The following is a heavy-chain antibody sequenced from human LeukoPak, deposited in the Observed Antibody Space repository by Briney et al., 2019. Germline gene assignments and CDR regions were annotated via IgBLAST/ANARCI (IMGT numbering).Heavy chain of an antibody. J-gene: IGHJ4*02. CDR1: GFTFSSYA. CDR3: AKDLLGYYDSSGYPILSANEGFDY. D-gene: IGHD3-22*01. CDR2: ISGSGGST. V-gene: IGHV3-23*01. Sequence: PGGSLRLSCAASGFTFSSYAMSWVRQAPGKGLEWGSAISGSGGSTYYADSVKGRFTISRDNSKNTLYLQMNSLRAEDTAVYYCAKDLLGYYDSSGYPILSANEGFDYWGQGTLVTVSS.